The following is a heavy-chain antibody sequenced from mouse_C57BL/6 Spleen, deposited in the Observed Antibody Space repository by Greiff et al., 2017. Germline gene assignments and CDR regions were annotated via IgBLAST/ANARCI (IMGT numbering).Heavy chain of an antibody. J-gene: IGHJ3*01. D-gene: IGHD2-3*01. CDR1: GYTFTSYG. CDR2: IYPRSGNT. CDR3: ASFYDGYWAWFAY. Sequence: QVQLQQSGAELARPGASVKLSCKASGYTFTSYGISWVKQRTGQGLEWIGEIYPRSGNTYYNEKFKGKATLTADKSSSTAYMELRSLTSEDSAVYFCASFYDGYWAWFAYWGQGTLVTVSA. V-gene: IGHV1-81*01.